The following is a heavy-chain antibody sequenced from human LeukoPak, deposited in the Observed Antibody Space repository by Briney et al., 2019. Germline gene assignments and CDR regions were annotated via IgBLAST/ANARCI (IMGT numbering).Heavy chain of an antibody. CDR3: ARTASYYYYGMDV. J-gene: IGHJ6*02. CDR1: GGSISSYY. Sequence: SETLSLTCTVSGGSISSYYWSWIRQPPGKGLEWIGYIYYSGSTNYNPSLKSRVTISVDTSKNQFSLKLSSVTAADTAVYYCARTASYYYYGMDVWGQGTTVTVSS. CDR2: IYYSGST. V-gene: IGHV4-59*01.